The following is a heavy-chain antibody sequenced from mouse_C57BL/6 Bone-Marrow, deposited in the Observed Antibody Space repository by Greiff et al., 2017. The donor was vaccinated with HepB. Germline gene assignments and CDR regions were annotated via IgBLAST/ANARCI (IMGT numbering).Heavy chain of an antibody. V-gene: IGHV10-1*01. D-gene: IGHD2-4*01. CDR1: GFSFNTYA. CDR2: IRSKSNNYAT. J-gene: IGHJ3*01. Sequence: VQLVESGGGLVQPKGSLKLSCAASGFSFNTYAMNWVRQAPGKGLEWVARIRSKSNNYATYYADSVKDRFTISRDDSESMLYLQMNNLKTEDTAMYYCVRQIYYDYAWFAYWGQGTLVTVSA. CDR3: VRQIYYDYAWFAY.